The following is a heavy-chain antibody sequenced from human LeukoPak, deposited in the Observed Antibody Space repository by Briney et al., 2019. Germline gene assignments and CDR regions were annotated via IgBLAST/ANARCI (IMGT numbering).Heavy chain of an antibody. CDR1: GFTVSSNY. Sequence: GGSLRLSCAASGFTVSSNYMTWVRQAPGKGLEWVSVIYSGGSTYYADSVKGRFTISRDNSKNTLYLQMNSLRAEDTAVYYCARSKLGNFDYWGQGTLVTVSS. CDR3: ARSKLGNFDY. J-gene: IGHJ4*02. V-gene: IGHV3-53*01. CDR2: IYSGGST. D-gene: IGHD7-27*01.